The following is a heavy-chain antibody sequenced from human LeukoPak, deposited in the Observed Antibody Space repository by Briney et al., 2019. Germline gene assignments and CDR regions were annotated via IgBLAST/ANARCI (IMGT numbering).Heavy chain of an antibody. CDR3: ARSGRGVDSFYFYMDV. CDR2: LKHDGSEKQDGSEK. CDR1: GVTFSQYW. D-gene: IGHD3-10*01. Sequence: VGSLRLSCAASGVTFSQYWMSWVRQAPGKGLEWVANLKHDGSEKQDGSEKNYVDSVKGRFTISRDNAKNSLYLQMNSLRAEDTAVYYCARSGRGVDSFYFYMDVWGKGTTVTVSS. J-gene: IGHJ6*03. V-gene: IGHV3-7*01.